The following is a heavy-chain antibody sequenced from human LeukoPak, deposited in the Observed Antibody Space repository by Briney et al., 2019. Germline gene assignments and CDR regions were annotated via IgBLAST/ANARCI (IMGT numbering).Heavy chain of an antibody. Sequence: SETLSLTCTVSGGSITSYYWSWIRQPAGKGLEWIGRIHTTGSTNYNPSLKSRVTISVDTSKNQFSLKLSSVTAADTAVYYCARVYDSSGYYTDWGQGTLVTVSS. J-gene: IGHJ4*02. V-gene: IGHV4-4*07. CDR1: GGSITSYY. D-gene: IGHD3-22*01. CDR2: IHTTGST. CDR3: ARVYDSSGYYTD.